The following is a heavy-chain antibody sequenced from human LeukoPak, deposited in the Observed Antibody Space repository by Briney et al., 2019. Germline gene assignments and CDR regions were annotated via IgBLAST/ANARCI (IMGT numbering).Heavy chain of an antibody. Sequence: SVKVSCKASGGTFSSYAISWVRQAPGQGLEWMGRIIPILGIANYAQKFQGRVTITADKSTSTAYMELSSLRSEDTAVYYCARLVIAAAGNNWFDPWGQGTLVTVSS. CDR1: GGTFSSYA. J-gene: IGHJ5*02. D-gene: IGHD6-13*01. CDR3: ARLVIAAAGNNWFDP. CDR2: IIPILGIA. V-gene: IGHV1-69*04.